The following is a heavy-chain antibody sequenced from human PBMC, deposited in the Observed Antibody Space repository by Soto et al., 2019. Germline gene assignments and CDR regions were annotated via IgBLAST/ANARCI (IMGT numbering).Heavy chain of an antibody. Sequence: SETLSLTCTVSGGSISSGGYYWSWIRQHPGKGLEWIGYTYYSGSTYYNPSLKSRVTISVDTSKNQFSLKLSSVTAADTAVYYCARETQDSSGYFFEYWGQGTLVTVSS. CDR1: GGSISSGGYY. CDR3: ARETQDSSGYFFEY. V-gene: IGHV4-31*03. CDR2: TYYSGST. D-gene: IGHD3-22*01. J-gene: IGHJ4*02.